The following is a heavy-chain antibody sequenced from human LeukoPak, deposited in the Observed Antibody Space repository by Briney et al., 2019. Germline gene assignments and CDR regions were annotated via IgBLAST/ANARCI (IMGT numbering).Heavy chain of an antibody. V-gene: IGHV3-53*01. CDR2: IYSGGST. CDR1: GFTVSSNY. Sequence: GGSLRLSCAASGFTVSSNYMSWVRQAPGKGLEWVSVIYSGGSTYYADSVKGRFTISRDNSKNTLYLQMNSLRAEDTAVYYCASSSSGWYYYGMDVWGKGTTVTVSS. D-gene: IGHD6-19*01. J-gene: IGHJ6*04. CDR3: ASSSSGWYYYGMDV.